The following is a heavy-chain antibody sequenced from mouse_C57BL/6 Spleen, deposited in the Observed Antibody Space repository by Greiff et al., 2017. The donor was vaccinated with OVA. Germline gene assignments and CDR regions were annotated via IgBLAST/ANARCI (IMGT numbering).Heavy chain of an antibody. J-gene: IGHJ2*01. CDR2: IDPETGGT. V-gene: IGHV1-15*01. D-gene: IGHD2-4*01. Sequence: VKLVESGAELVRPGASVTLSCKASGYTFTDYEMHWVKQTPVHGLEWIGAIDPETGGTAYNQKFKGKAILTADKSSSTAYMELRSLTSEDSAVYYCTRRNYDLYYFDYWGQGTTLTVSS. CDR3: TRRNYDLYYFDY. CDR1: GYTFTDYE.